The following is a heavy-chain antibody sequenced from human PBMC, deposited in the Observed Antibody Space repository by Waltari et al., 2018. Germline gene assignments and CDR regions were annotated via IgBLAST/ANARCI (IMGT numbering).Heavy chain of an antibody. Sequence: QVQLVESGGVLVQPGGSLRLSCAASGFIFSHYGMHWVRQAPGKGLRWVAFIRYDGTDKYYTDSVKGGVTMSRDNSKNTLPLQVNSLGPEGAAVYYCAKQPGQIDSWGQGTLVTVSS. J-gene: IGHJ4*02. V-gene: IGHV3-30*02. CDR3: AKQPGQIDS. D-gene: IGHD6-13*01. CDR2: IRYDGTDK. CDR1: GFIFSHYG.